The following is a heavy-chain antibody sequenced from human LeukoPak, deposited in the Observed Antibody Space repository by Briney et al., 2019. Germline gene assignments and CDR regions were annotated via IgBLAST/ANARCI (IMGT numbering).Heavy chain of an antibody. J-gene: IGHJ4*02. V-gene: IGHV5-51*01. CDR2: IYPGDSDT. Sequence: GESLKISCKGSGYCFTSYWIGGVRQMPGKGLEWMGIIYPGDSDTRYSPSFQGQVTISADKSISTAYLQWSSLKASDTAMYYCARVRSGYCSSTSCVGFDYWGQGTLVTVSS. CDR1: GYCFTSYW. CDR3: ARVRSGYCSSTSCVGFDY. D-gene: IGHD2-2*01.